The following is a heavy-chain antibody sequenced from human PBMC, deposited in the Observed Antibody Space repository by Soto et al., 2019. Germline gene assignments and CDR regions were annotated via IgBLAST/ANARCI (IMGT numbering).Heavy chain of an antibody. Sequence: QVQLVESGGGVVQPGRSLRLSCSASGFTFSSYAMHWVRQAPGKGLEWVAVISYDGSNKYYADSVKGRFTISRDNSKNTLYLQMNSLRAEYTAVYYCARDGPYSYGTFDYWGQGTLVTVSS. D-gene: IGHD5-18*01. J-gene: IGHJ4*02. V-gene: IGHV3-30-3*01. CDR1: GFTFSSYA. CDR2: ISYDGSNK. CDR3: ARDGPYSYGTFDY.